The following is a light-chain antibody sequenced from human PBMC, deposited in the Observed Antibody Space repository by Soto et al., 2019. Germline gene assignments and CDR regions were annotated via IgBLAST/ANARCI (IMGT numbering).Light chain of an antibody. Sequence: EIVMTQSPATLSVSPGERATLSCRASQSVSSNLAWYQQKPGQAPRLLIYRASTRTTGIPARFSGSGSGTAFSLTISSLQSEDFAVYYCQQYHYWPPWTFGQGTKVEIK. V-gene: IGKV3-15*01. CDR2: RAS. CDR3: QQYHYWPPWT. J-gene: IGKJ1*01. CDR1: QSVSSN.